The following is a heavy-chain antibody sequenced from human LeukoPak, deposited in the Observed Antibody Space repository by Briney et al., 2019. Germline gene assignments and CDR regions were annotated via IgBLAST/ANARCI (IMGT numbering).Heavy chain of an antibody. Sequence: GGSLRLSCAASGFTFSSYWMHWVRQAPGKGLEWVSVIYSGGGTYYADSAKGRFTISRDNSKNTLYLQMNSLRAEDTAVYYCARDSSGPLYWGQGTLVTVSS. CDR3: ARDSSGPLY. J-gene: IGHJ4*02. D-gene: IGHD6-19*01. CDR1: GFTFSSYW. CDR2: IYSGGGT. V-gene: IGHV3-66*01.